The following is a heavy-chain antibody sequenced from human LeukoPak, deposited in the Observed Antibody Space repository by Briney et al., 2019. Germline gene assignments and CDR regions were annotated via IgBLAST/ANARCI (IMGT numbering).Heavy chain of an antibody. D-gene: IGHD6-19*01. CDR1: GFDFSNYW. Sequence: TGGSLRLSCAASGFDFSNYWMYWVRQAPGKGLEWVANIKQDGSEKYYVDSVRGRFTISRDNSKNTLYLQMNSLRAEDTAVYYCAKGPVGIAVAGTIDYWGQGTLVTVSS. CDR3: AKGPVGIAVAGTIDY. V-gene: IGHV3-7*03. J-gene: IGHJ4*02. CDR2: IKQDGSEK.